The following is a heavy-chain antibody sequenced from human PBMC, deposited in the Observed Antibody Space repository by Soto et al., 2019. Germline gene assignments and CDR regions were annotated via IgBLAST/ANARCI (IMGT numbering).Heavy chain of an antibody. J-gene: IGHJ6*02. CDR3: TYSTNRYYYYGMDV. Sequence: GGSLRLSCVASGFTFSTHAMSWVRQVPGKGLEWVSAISGSGGSTYYADSVKGRFTISRDNSKNTLYLQMNSLRAEDTAVYYCTYSTNRYYYYGMDVWGQGTTVTVSS. CDR2: ISGSGGST. CDR1: GFTFSTHA. V-gene: IGHV3-23*01. D-gene: IGHD6-13*01.